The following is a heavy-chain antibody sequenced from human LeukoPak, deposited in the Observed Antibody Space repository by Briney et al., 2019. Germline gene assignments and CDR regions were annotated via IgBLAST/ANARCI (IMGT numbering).Heavy chain of an antibody. Sequence: GGSLRLSCAASGFIFSSYSMNWVRQAPGKGLEWLSFISSGSVTIYYADSVKGRFTISRDNAKNSLYLQMNSLRAEDMAVYYCARDSLHPRRLSDAFDIWGQGTMVTVSS. CDR1: GFIFSSYS. CDR2: ISSGSVTI. CDR3: ARDSLHPRRLSDAFDI. V-gene: IGHV3-48*04. J-gene: IGHJ3*02. D-gene: IGHD3-16*02.